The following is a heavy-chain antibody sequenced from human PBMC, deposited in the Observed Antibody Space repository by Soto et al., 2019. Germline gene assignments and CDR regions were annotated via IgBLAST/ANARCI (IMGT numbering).Heavy chain of an antibody. CDR3: ARVWVTTVTAWFDL. CDR2: IIPFSGAA. V-gene: IGHV1-69*01. D-gene: IGHD4-17*01. CDR1: GGTLSSYA. J-gene: IGHJ5*02. Sequence: QVQLVQSGAEVKKPGSSVKVSCKPFGGTLSSYAITWMRQAPGQGLEWMGGIIPFSGAANYAQKFQGRVTITADESTNTAYMDLSSLRSEHTAVYFCARVWVTTVTAWFDLWGQGTLVTVSS.